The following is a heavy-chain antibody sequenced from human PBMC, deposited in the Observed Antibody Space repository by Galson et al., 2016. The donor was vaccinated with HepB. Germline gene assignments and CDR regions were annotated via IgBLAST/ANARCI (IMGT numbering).Heavy chain of an antibody. CDR1: GFTFSTYS. Sequence: SLRLSCAASGFTFSTYSMNWVRQAPGKGLEWVSSISSSSSYIYYADSVKGRFTISRDNAKNSLYLQINSLRAEDTAVYYCARHKAGEVFEWLLQMYWFDPWGQGTLVTVSS. D-gene: IGHD3-3*01. V-gene: IGHV3-21*01. J-gene: IGHJ5*02. CDR2: ISSSSSYI. CDR3: ARHKAGEVFEWLLQMYWFDP.